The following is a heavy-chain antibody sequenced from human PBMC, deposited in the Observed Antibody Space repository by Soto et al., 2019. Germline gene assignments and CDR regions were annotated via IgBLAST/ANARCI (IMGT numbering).Heavy chain of an antibody. CDR2: VSNSGST. J-gene: IGHJ4*01. CDR1: GDSVSSGSNY. V-gene: IGHV4-61*01. CDR3: ARDPPGSGPNFDY. D-gene: IGHD6-19*01. Sequence: QVQLQESGPGLVKPSETLSLTCTVSGDSVSSGSNYWSWIRQPPGKVLEWIGYVSNSGSTNYYPSLKSRVTISLDTSKNQFSLKVTSVTAADTAVYYCARDPPGSGPNFDYWGHGTLVTVSS.